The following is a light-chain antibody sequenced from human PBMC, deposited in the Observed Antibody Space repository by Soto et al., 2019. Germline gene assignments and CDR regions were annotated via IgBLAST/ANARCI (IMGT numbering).Light chain of an antibody. Sequence: QSALTQPASVSGSPGQSITISCTGTSSDVGANIFVSWYQQHPGKFPKLMIYTVSSRPSGVSQRFSGSKSGNTASLTISGRQAEDEDDYYCSSFTTDSTYVFGTGTKLTVL. V-gene: IGLV2-14*01. J-gene: IGLJ1*01. CDR3: SSFTTDSTYV. CDR2: TVS. CDR1: SSDVGANIF.